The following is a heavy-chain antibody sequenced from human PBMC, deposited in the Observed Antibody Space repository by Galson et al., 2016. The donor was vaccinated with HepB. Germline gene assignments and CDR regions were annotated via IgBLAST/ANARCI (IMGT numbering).Heavy chain of an antibody. Sequence: SVKVSCKASGYTFTSYGISWVRQAPGQGLEWMGWISAYNGNTNYAQKLQGRVTMTTDTSTSTAYTELRSLRSDDTAVYYCASVRSDYYYGMDVWGQGTTVTVSS. J-gene: IGHJ6*02. V-gene: IGHV1-18*01. CDR1: GYTFTSYG. CDR3: ASVRSDYYYGMDV. D-gene: IGHD6-6*01. CDR2: ISAYNGNT.